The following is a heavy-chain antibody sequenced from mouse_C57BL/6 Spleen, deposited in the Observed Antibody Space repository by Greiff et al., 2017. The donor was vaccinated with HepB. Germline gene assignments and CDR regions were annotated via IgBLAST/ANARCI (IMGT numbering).Heavy chain of an antibody. D-gene: IGHD2-4*01. J-gene: IGHJ4*01. CDR2: INPGSGGT. CDR1: GYAFTNYL. CDR3: ARGNDYAERAMDY. Sequence: VQLVEPGAELVRPGTSVKVSCKASGYAFTNYLIEWVKQRPGQGLEWIGVINPGSGGTNYNEKVKGKATLTADKSSSTAYMQLSSLTSEDSAVYFWARGNDYAERAMDYWGQGTSVTVSS. V-gene: IGHV1-54*01.